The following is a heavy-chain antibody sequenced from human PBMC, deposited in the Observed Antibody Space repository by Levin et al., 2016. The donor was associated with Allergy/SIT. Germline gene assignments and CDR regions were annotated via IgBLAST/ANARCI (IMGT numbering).Heavy chain of an antibody. V-gene: IGHV1-2*02. CDR3: ARGATTGLDDGYYYYGMDV. CDR2: INPNSGGT. J-gene: IGHJ6*02. D-gene: IGHD5-12*01. Sequence: WVRQAPGQGLEWMGWINPNSGGTNYAQKFQGRVTMTRDTSISTAYMELSRLRSDDTAVYYCARGATTGLDDGYYYYGMDVWGQGTTVTVSS.